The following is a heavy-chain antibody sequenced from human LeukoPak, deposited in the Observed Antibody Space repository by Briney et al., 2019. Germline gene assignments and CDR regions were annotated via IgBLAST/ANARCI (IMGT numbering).Heavy chain of an antibody. D-gene: IGHD3-10*01. CDR2: IYYSGAT. V-gene: IGHV4-59*12. J-gene: IGHJ4*02. Sequence: TETLSLTCTVSGGSISTYYWNWIRQPPGKGLEWIGYIYYSGATNYNPSLKSRVTISVDTSKNQFSLKLSSVTAADTAVYYCARGEYSMYGSGRYFDYWCQGTLVAVSS. CDR3: ARGEYSMYGSGRYFDY. CDR1: GGSISTYY.